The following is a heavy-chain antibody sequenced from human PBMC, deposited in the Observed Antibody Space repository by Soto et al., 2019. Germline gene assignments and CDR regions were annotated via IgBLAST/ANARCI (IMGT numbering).Heavy chain of an antibody. J-gene: IGHJ6*02. CDR3: ARSSGGSGKLWNYYGMDV. CDR2: ISSGSSYI. CDR1: GFTFSSYS. D-gene: IGHD3-10*01. Sequence: EVQLVESGGGLVKPGGSLRLSCAASGFTFSSYSMNWVRQAPGKGLEWVSSISSGSSYICYADSVKGRFTISRDNAKNSLYLQMNSLRAEDTAVYYCARSSGGSGKLWNYYGMDVWGQGTTVTVSS. V-gene: IGHV3-21*06.